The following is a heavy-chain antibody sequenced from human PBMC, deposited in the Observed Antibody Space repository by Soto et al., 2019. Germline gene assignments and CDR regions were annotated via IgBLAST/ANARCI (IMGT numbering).Heavy chain of an antibody. J-gene: IGHJ4*01. CDR1: GFTFSSYA. D-gene: IGHD6-13*01. Sequence: EVQLLESGGGLVQPGGSLRLSCAASGFTFSSYAMTWVRQAPGAGLEWGSGISSSGGTTYYADSVKGRFIISRDNSKNTLYLRMNSLRAEDTAIYSCAKDREYGGSSWYYFDFWGHGTLVTVSS. CDR2: ISSSGGTT. V-gene: IGHV3-23*01. CDR3: AKDREYGGSSWYYFDF.